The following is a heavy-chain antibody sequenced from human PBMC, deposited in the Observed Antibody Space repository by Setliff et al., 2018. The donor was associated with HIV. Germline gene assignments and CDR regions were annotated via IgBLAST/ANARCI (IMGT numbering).Heavy chain of an antibody. D-gene: IGHD3-16*02. CDR2: IYYSGST. J-gene: IGHJ4*02. CDR3: ARVPPLKAFGGVISLYYFDY. CDR1: GASISDYY. V-gene: IGHV4-31*03. Sequence: SETLSLTCTVSGASISDYYWSWIRQHPGKGLEWIGYIYYSGSTYYNPSLKSRVTISVDTSKNQFSLKLSSVTAADTAVYYCARVPPLKAFGGVISLYYFDYWGQGTLVTV.